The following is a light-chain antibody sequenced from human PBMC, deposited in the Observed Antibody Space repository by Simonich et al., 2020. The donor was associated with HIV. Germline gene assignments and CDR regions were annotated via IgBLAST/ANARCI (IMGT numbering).Light chain of an antibody. V-gene: IGKV4-1*01. CDR1: QRVLYSSSNKNY. J-gene: IGKJ2*01. CDR3: QQYYSTPYT. CDR2: WAS. Sequence: DIVMTQSPDSLAVSLGERATINCKSSQRVLYSSSNKNYLAWYQQKPGQPPKLLIYWASARQYGVPDRFSGSGSGTDFTLTISSLQAEDVALYYCQQYYSTPYTFGQGTKLEIK.